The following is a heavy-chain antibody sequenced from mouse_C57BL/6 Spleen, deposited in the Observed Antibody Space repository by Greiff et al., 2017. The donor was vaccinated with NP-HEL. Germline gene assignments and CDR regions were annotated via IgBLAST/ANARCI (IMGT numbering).Heavy chain of an antibody. J-gene: IGHJ2*01. CDR3: ARDPDGGYFDY. V-gene: IGHV5-4*01. CDR2: ISDGGSYT. D-gene: IGHD2-3*01. CDR1: GFTFSSYA. Sequence: EVKLVESGGGLVKPGGSLKLSCAASGFTFSSYAMSWVRQTPEKRLEWVATISDGGSYTYYPDNVKGRFTISRDNAKNNLYLQMSHLKSEDTAMYYCARDPDGGYFDYWGQGTTLTVSS.